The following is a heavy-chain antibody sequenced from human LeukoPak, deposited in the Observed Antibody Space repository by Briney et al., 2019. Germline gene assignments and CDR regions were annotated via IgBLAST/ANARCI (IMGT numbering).Heavy chain of an antibody. V-gene: IGHV3-23*01. CDR2: IIGSSGST. CDR3: AKGGYDYVEMGYFDY. Sequence: GSLRLSCAVSGFIFTNYAMSWVRQAPGKGLEWVSVIIGSSGSTFYADSVKGRFTISRDKSKNTLYLQMNGLRAEDTAVYYCAKGGYDYVEMGYFDYWGQGTLVTVSS. J-gene: IGHJ4*02. D-gene: IGHD5-12*01. CDR1: GFIFTNYA.